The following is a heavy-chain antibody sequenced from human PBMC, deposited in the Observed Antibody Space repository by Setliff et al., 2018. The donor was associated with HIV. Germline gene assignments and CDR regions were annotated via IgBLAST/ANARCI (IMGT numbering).Heavy chain of an antibody. J-gene: IGHJ4*02. CDR1: GGTFSSYV. CDR3: ATGQGIDY. D-gene: IGHD1-1*01. Sequence: GASVKVSCKSSGGTFSSYVINWVRQAPGQGLEWMGGIIPVSDTTNYAQKFQGRVTITGDTSASTAYMELSGLRSEDTAVYYCATGQGIDYWGQGTLVTVSS. V-gene: IGHV1-69*06. CDR2: IIPVSDTT.